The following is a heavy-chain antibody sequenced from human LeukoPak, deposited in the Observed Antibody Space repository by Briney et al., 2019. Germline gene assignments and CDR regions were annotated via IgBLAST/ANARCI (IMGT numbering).Heavy chain of an antibody. Sequence: ASMKVSCKASGYTFTGYYIHWVRQAPGQGLDWMGRINPNNGGTNYAQKLQGRVTMTRDMSMSTAYMELSRLRSDDTAVYYCAGEDNSSGYRPFDIWGQGTMVTVPS. CDR3: AGEDNSSGYRPFDI. D-gene: IGHD3-22*01. CDR2: INPNNGGT. J-gene: IGHJ3*02. CDR1: GYTFTGYY. V-gene: IGHV1-2*06.